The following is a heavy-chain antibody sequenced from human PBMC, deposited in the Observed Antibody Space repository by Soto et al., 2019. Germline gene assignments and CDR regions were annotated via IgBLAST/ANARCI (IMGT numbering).Heavy chain of an antibody. J-gene: IGHJ6*02. CDR3: ARGYSSGWYYYYYGMDV. Sequence: ASVKVSCKASGYTFTSYYMHGVRQAPGQGLEWMGIINPSGGSTSYAQKFQGRVTMTRDTSTSTVYMKLSSLRSEDTAVYYCARGYSSGWYYYYYGMDVWGQGTTVTVSS. D-gene: IGHD6-19*01. CDR2: INPSGGST. CDR1: GYTFTSYY. V-gene: IGHV1-46*01.